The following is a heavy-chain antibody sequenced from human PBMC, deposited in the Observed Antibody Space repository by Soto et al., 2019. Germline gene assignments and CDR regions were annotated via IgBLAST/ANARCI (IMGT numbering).Heavy chain of an antibody. CDR3: ATLPRGDSYDYSGYGEFHFDH. Sequence: GASVKVSCKASGYSFTSYYLHWVRQAPGQGPEWMGLINPSGGSTTYSQKFQGRVTMTRDTSTTTVYMELSALRSEHTAFYYCATLPRGDSYDYSGYGEFHFDHWGQGTLVTVSS. V-gene: IGHV1-46*01. D-gene: IGHD5-18*01. J-gene: IGHJ4*02. CDR2: INPSGGST. CDR1: GYSFTSYY.